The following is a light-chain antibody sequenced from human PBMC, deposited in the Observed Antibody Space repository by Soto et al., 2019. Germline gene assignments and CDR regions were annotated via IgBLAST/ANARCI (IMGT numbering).Light chain of an antibody. V-gene: IGKV3-15*01. CDR3: QHYNHWPMYT. CDR1: QSVITN. Sequence: ELVMTQSPATLSASPGERATLSCRASQSVITNVAWYQQKPGQAPRLLIYGASTRATGIPARFSGSGSGTEVTLTISSLQSEDFAVYYCQHYNHWPMYTFGQGTKVEIK. J-gene: IGKJ2*01. CDR2: GAS.